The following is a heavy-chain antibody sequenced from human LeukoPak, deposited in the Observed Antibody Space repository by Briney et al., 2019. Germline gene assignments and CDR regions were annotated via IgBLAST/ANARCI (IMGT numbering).Heavy chain of an antibody. D-gene: IGHD2/OR15-2a*01. CDR3: ARGGNSKWGYYYYYGKDV. J-gene: IGHJ6*02. V-gene: IGHV3-7*03. CDR2: IKQDGSEK. CDR1: GGSFSGYY. Sequence: ETLSLTCAVYGGSFSGYYWSWVRQAPGKGLEWVANIKQDGSEKYYVDSVKGRFTISRDNAKNSLYLQMNSLRAEDTAVYYCARGGNSKWGYYYYYGKDVWGQGTTVTVSS.